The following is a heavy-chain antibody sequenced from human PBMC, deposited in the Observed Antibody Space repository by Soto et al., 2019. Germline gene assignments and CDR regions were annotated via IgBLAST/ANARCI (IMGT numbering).Heavy chain of an antibody. D-gene: IGHD2-2*01. Sequence: GESLKISCTGVGYSITIYWIGWVLQMPGKGLEWMGIIYPGDSDTRYSPSFQGQVTISADKSIATAYLQWSSLKASDTAMYYCARGYCTTTICDPWFDPWGQGTLVTVSS. CDR1: GYSITIYW. CDR2: IYPGDSDT. CDR3: ARGYCTTTICDPWFDP. J-gene: IGHJ5*02. V-gene: IGHV5-51*01.